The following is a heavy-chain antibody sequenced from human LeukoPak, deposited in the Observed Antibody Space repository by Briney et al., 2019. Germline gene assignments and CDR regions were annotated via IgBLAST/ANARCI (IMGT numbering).Heavy chain of an antibody. CDR2: INHSGST. Sequence: PSETLSLTCAVYGGSFSGYYWSWIRQPPGKGLEWIGEINHSGSTNYNPSLKSRVTMSVDTSKNQFSLKLSSVTAADTAVYYCARQVRGSYGYWGQGTLVTVSS. D-gene: IGHD1-26*01. CDR1: GGSFSGYY. V-gene: IGHV4-34*01. J-gene: IGHJ4*02. CDR3: ARQVRGSYGY.